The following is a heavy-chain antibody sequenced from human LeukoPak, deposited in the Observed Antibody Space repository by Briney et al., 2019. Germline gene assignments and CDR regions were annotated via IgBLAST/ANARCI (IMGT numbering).Heavy chain of an antibody. J-gene: IGHJ5*02. Sequence: SETLSLTCTVSGGSIRSSTYYWAWIRQPPGKGLEWIGNIYYSGSTYYNPSLKSRVTISVDTSKNQFSLKLSSATAADTAVYYCARRFSGDYGFPIHNCFDPWGQGTLVTVSS. V-gene: IGHV4-39*01. CDR2: IYYSGST. D-gene: IGHD4/OR15-4a*01. CDR3: ARRFSGDYGFPIHNCFDP. CDR1: GGSIRSSTYY.